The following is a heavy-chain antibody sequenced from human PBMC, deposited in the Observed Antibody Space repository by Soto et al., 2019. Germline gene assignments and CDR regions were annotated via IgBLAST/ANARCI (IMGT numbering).Heavy chain of an antibody. CDR3: ARGPRRFDY. J-gene: IGHJ4*02. Sequence: PSETLSLTCAVYGGSFGGYYWSWIRQPPGKGLEWIGEINHSGSTNYNPSLKSRVTISVDTSKNQFSLKLSSVTAADTAVYYCARGPRRFDYWGQGTLVTVSS. CDR1: GGSFGGYY. V-gene: IGHV4-34*01. CDR2: INHSGST.